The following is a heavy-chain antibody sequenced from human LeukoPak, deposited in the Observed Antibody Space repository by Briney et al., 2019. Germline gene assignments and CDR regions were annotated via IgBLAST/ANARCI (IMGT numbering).Heavy chain of an antibody. J-gene: IGHJ4*02. CDR3: ARITAAAGGIDY. Sequence: SETLSLTCAVYGGSFSGYYWSWIRQPPGKGLEWIGEINHSGSTNYNPSLKSRVTISVDTSKNQFSLKLSSVTAADTAVYYCARITAAAGGIDYWGQGTLVTVSS. V-gene: IGHV4-34*01. CDR2: INHSGST. D-gene: IGHD6-13*01. CDR1: GGSFSGYY.